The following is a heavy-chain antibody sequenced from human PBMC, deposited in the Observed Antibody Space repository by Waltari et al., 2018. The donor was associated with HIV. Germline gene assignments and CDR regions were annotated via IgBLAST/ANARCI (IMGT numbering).Heavy chain of an antibody. CDR3: ARDRSIVSRHYDNAVAPYFDN. CDR2: INPSSGGT. CDR1: GNIFPDTY. V-gene: IGHV1-2*02. J-gene: IGHJ4*02. D-gene: IGHD3-22*01. Sequence: QVQLVQSGAEVKKPGASVKVSCKASGNIFPDTYIHWVRQAPGQGLEWMGWINPSSGGTNSAQKFQGRVTMTWDTSINTAYMELSGLRSDDTAVYFCARDRSIVSRHYDNAVAPYFDNWGRGTLVSVSS.